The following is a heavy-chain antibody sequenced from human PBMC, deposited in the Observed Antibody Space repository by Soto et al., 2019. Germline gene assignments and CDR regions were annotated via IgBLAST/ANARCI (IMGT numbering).Heavy chain of an antibody. D-gene: IGHD3-22*01. CDR3: ARADSGDYYPTFGY. J-gene: IGHJ4*02. Sequence: QVQLVESGGGVVQPGRSLRLSCAASGFPFSSHGMHWVRQAPGKGLEWVAVIWSDGSYKYYADSVKGRFTISRDNTKNTLYLQMNSLRAEDTAVYYWARADSGDYYPTFGYWGQGTLVTVSS. V-gene: IGHV3-33*01. CDR2: IWSDGSYK. CDR1: GFPFSSHG.